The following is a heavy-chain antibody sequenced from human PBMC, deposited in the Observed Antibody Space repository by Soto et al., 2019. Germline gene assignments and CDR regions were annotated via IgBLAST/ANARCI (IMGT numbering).Heavy chain of an antibody. CDR1: GFTFSSYG. Sequence: QVQLVESGGGVVQPGRSLRLSCAASGFTFSSYGMHWVRQAPGKGLEWVAVIWYDGSSKYYADSVKGRFTISRDNSKNTLYLQMNSLRAEDTAVYYCARDEGYYDSSGYYGYWGQGTLVTVSS. CDR3: ARDEGYYDSSGYYGY. CDR2: IWYDGSSK. J-gene: IGHJ4*02. V-gene: IGHV3-33*01. D-gene: IGHD3-22*01.